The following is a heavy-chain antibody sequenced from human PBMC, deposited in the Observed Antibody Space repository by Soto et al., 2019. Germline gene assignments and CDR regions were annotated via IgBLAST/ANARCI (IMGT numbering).Heavy chain of an antibody. CDR1: GGTFSSCA. V-gene: IGHV1-69*13. CDR2: IIPIFGTA. CDR3: ARRPRSDYYYGMDV. Sequence: GASVKVSCKASGGTFSSCAISWVRQAPGQGLEWMGGIIPIFGTANYAQKFQGRVTITADESTSTAYMELSSLRSEDTAVYYCARRPRSDYYYGMDVWGQGTTVTVSS. J-gene: IGHJ6*02.